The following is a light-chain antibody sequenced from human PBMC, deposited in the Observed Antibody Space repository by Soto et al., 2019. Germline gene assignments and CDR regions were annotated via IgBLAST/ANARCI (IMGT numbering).Light chain of an antibody. CDR1: SSNIGTGYD. Sequence: QSVLTQPPSVSGASGQRVTSSCTGSSSNIGTGYDVHWYQQLPGTAPKLLIYGNSNRPSGVPDRFSGSKSGTSASLAITGLQAEDEADYYCQSYDSNLSVVFGGGTKVTVL. J-gene: IGLJ2*01. CDR3: QSYDSNLSVV. V-gene: IGLV1-40*01. CDR2: GNS.